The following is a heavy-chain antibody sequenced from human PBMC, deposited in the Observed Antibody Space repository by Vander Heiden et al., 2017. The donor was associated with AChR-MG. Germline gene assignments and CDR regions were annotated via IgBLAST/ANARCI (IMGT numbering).Heavy chain of an antibody. CDR2: ISSSSSYI. Sequence: EVQLVESGGGLVKPGGSLRLSCAASGFTFSSYTMNWVHQAPGKGLQWVSSISSSSSYIYYADSVKGRFTISRDNAKNSLYLQMNSLRAEDTAVYYCATIAARRGRGWFDPWGQGTLVTVSS. D-gene: IGHD6-6*01. V-gene: IGHV3-21*01. CDR1: GFTFSSYT. J-gene: IGHJ5*02. CDR3: ATIAARRGRGWFDP.